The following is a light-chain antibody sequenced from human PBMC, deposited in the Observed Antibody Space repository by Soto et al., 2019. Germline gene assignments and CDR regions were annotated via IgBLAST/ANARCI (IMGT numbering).Light chain of an antibody. CDR3: ETWDSNTHTV. Sequence: QPVLTQSSSASASLGSSVKLTCTLSSGHSSYIIAWHQQQPGKAPRYLMKLEGSGSYNKGSGVPDRSSGSSSGADRYLTIPSLQFEDEADYYCETWDSNTHTVFGGGTQLTVL. CDR2: LEGSGSY. V-gene: IGLV4-60*02. CDR1: SGHSSYI. J-gene: IGLJ3*02.